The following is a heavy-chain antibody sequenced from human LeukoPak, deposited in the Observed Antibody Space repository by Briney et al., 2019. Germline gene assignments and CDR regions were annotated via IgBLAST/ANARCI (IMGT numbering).Heavy chain of an antibody. J-gene: IGHJ6*02. CDR1: GYTFTSYG. CDR3: ARDQDPFGVGSGYYPPLFDYYYYGMDV. CDR2: IGAYNGNT. Sequence: ASVKVSCKASGYTFTSYGISWVRQAPGQGLEWMGWIGAYNGNTNYAQKLQGRVTMTTDTSTSTAYMELRSLRSDDTAVYYCARDQDPFGVGSGYYPPLFDYYYYGMDVWGQGTTVTVSS. V-gene: IGHV1-18*01. D-gene: IGHD3-22*01.